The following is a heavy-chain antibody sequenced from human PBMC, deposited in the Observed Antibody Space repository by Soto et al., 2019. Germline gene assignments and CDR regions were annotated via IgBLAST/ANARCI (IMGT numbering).Heavy chain of an antibody. V-gene: IGHV4-4*02. Sequence: SETLSLTCTVSDVSISSTDRWWSWVRQPPGKGLEWIGEIYLHGTTKYSPSLESRVTVSADTSNNQFSLRLSSVTAADTAVYYCARGHTYTWHYWSQGTLVTVSS. CDR2: IYLHGTT. D-gene: IGHD1-20*01. CDR3: ARGHTYTWHY. CDR1: DVSISSTDRW. J-gene: IGHJ4*02.